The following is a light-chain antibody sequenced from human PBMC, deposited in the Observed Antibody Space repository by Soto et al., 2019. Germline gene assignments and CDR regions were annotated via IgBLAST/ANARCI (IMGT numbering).Light chain of an antibody. CDR1: QSSSTW. V-gene: IGKV1-5*01. CDR2: DAS. J-gene: IGKJ4*02. Sequence: DIPMTQSPSTLSASVGHRVIITVRTRQSSSTWLAWYQQKPGQAPNLLIYDASSLERGVPSRFSGSASGTEFNVTISSLHPDDFATYYGEQSNSYSLTVGGATKAEIK. CDR3: EQSNSYSLT.